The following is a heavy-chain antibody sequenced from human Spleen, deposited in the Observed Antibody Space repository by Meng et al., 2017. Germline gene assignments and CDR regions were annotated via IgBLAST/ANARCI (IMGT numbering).Heavy chain of an antibody. V-gene: IGHV3-48*03. Sequence: EVQLLESGGGLVQLGGSLRLSCAASGFTFSSPAMSWVRQALGKGLEWISYISTSGNTIYYTDSVKGRFAISRDNAKNSLYLQMSSLRAEDTAVYYCARGFNGGNSGAFGYWGQGTLVTVSS. D-gene: IGHD4-23*01. J-gene: IGHJ4*02. CDR1: GFTFSSPA. CDR2: ISTSGNTI. CDR3: ARGFNGGNSGAFGY.